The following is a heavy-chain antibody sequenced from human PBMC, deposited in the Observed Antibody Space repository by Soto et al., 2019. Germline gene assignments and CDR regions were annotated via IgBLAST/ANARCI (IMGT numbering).Heavy chain of an antibody. J-gene: IGHJ4*02. CDR3: AMDLYGGSSRFDY. CDR2: ISSDGSKQ. CDR1: GFTFSNNG. D-gene: IGHD2-15*01. Sequence: QVQLVESGGGVVQPGRSLRLSCVASGFTFSNNGIHRVRQAPGKGLVWVAVISSDGSKQYYAAPVKCRFTISRDNSKNTLYLQMNSLRAEDTAVYYCAMDLYGGSSRFDYWGQGTLVTVSS. V-gene: IGHV3-30*03.